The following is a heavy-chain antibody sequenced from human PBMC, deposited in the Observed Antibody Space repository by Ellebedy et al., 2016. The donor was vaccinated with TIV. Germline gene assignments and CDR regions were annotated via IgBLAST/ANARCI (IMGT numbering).Heavy chain of an antibody. Sequence: GSLRLSXTVSGGSISSSSYYWSWIRQPPGKGLEWIGEVTHTGGTNYNPSLESRVTMSLDTSENQFSLKLNSVNVADTAVYYCARGFPAAWELAGAWGQGTLVTVSA. D-gene: IGHD6-19*01. CDR3: ARGFPAAWELAGA. CDR2: VTHTGGT. CDR1: GGSISSSSYY. J-gene: IGHJ4*02. V-gene: IGHV4-39*07.